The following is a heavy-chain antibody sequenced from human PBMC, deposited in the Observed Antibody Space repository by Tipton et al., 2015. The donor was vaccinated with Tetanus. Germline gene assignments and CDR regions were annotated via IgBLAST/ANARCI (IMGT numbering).Heavy chain of an antibody. Sequence: GVLRLSCAASGFTVSSNYMSWVRQAPGKGLEWVSVIYSGGSTYYADSVKGRFTISRDNSKNSLYLQMNSLRAEDTAVYYCARDRSTMFRGAAYYYYGKDVWGQGTTVTVSS. CDR1: GFTVSSNY. V-gene: IGHV3-53*01. J-gene: IGHJ6*02. CDR3: ARDRSTMFRGAAYYYYGKDV. D-gene: IGHD3-10*01. CDR2: IYSGGST.